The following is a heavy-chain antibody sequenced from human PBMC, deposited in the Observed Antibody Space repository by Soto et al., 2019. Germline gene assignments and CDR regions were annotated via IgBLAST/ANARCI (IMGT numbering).Heavy chain of an antibody. V-gene: IGHV3-11*06. CDR2: ITTSSSYT. J-gene: IGHJ4*02. Sequence: GGSLRLSCAASGFTSSDYYMSWIRQAPGKGLEWVSYITTSSSYTNSADSVKGRFTISRDNARNSLYLQMNSLRADDTAVYYCARGVDGWVFDDWGQGTLVTVSS. CDR1: GFTSSDYY. CDR3: ARGVDGWVFDD. D-gene: IGHD6-19*01.